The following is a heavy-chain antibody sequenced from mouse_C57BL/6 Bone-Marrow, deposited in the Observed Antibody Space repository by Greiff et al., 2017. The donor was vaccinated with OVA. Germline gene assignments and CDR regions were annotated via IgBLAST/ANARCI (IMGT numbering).Heavy chain of an antibody. J-gene: IGHJ1*03. CDR1: GFTFTDYY. V-gene: IGHV7-3*01. Sequence: EVKLVESGGGLVQPGGSLSLSCAASGFTFTDYYMSWVRQPPGKALEWLGFIRNKANGYTTEYSASVKGRFTISRDNSQSILYLQMNALRAEDSATYYCARWEFITTVVGSFDVWGTGTTVTVSS. CDR3: ARWEFITTVVGSFDV. CDR2: IRNKANGYTT. D-gene: IGHD1-1*01.